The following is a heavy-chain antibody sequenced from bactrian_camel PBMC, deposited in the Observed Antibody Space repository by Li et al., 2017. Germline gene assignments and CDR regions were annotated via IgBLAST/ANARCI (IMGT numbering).Heavy chain of an antibody. J-gene: IGHJ4*01. D-gene: IGHD5*01. CDR3: AADPPLWVGCVVSSVYNY. CDR1: ADPYYNKHC. V-gene: IGHV3S53*01. Sequence: HVQLVESGGGSVQAGGSLRLSCAVSADPYYNKHCRGWLRQAPGAERAGVAAIDSDGSTSYADSVKGRFTISQDNAKNTLYLQMNSLKPEDSAMYYCAADPPLWVGCVVSSVYNYRGQGTQVTVS. CDR2: IDSDGST.